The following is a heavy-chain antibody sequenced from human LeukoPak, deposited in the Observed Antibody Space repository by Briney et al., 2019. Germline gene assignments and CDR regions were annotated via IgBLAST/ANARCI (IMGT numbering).Heavy chain of an antibody. CDR2: IKQAGSEK. CDR3: ARDTEHSGYDYYYYGMDV. Sequence: GGSLRLSCAASGFTFSSYWMTWVRQAPGKGLEWVANIKQAGSEKYYVDSVKGRFTISRDNAKNSLYLQMNSLRDEDTAVYYCARDTEHSGYDYYYYGMDVWGQGTTVTVSS. J-gene: IGHJ6*02. D-gene: IGHD5-12*01. CDR1: GFTFSSYW. V-gene: IGHV3-7*01.